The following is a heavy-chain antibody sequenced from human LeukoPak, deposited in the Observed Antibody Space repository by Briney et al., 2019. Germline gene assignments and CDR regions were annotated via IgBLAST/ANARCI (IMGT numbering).Heavy chain of an antibody. CDR2: IYYSGST. V-gene: IGHV4-30-4*01. CDR3: ARRVVPGYNWFDP. CDR1: GGSISSGDYY. D-gene: IGHD2-21*02. J-gene: IGHJ5*02. Sequence: SQTLSLTCTVSGGSISSGDYYWSWIRQPPGKGLEWIGYIYYSGSTHYNPSLKSRVTISVDTSKNQFSLKLSSVTAADTAVYYCARRVVPGYNWFDPWGQGTLVTVSS.